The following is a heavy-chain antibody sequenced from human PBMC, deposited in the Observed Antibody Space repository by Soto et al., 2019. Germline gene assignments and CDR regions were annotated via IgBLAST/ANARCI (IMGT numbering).Heavy chain of an antibody. CDR1: GFTFSGYA. V-gene: IGHV3-23*01. CDR2: ISGSGGST. Sequence: EVQLLESGGGLEQPGGSLRLSCAASGFTFSGYAMSWVRQAPGKGLEWVSSISGSGGSTYYADSVNGRFTLSRDNSKNTLYLQMNSLRAEDTAVDYCAKGRRGIVGATFDYWGQGTMVTVSS. J-gene: IGHJ4*02. D-gene: IGHD1-26*01. CDR3: AKGRRGIVGATFDY.